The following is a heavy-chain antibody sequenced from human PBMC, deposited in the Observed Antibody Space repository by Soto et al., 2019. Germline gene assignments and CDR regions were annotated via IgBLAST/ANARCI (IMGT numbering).Heavy chain of an antibody. CDR2: IIPILGIA. D-gene: IGHD2-15*01. Sequence: GASVKVSCKASGGTFSSYTISWVRQAPGQGLEWMGRIIPILGIANYAQKFQGRVTITADKSTSTAYMELSSLRSEDTAVYYCARGGVVVVAATPYYYYGMDVWGQGTTVTVSS. V-gene: IGHV1-69*02. CDR1: GGTFSSYT. J-gene: IGHJ6*02. CDR3: ARGGVVVVAATPYYYYGMDV.